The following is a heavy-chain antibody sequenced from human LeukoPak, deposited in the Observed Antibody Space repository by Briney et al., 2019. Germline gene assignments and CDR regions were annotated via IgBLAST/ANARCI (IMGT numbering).Heavy chain of an antibody. J-gene: IGHJ4*02. D-gene: IGHD3-10*01. V-gene: IGHV3-21*01. CDR3: WARGGSDY. CDR1: GFTFSTYS. CDR2: ISSSSNYI. Sequence: PGGSLRLSCAASGFTFSTYSMNWVRQAPGKGLEWVPSISSSSNYIYYADPVKGRFTISRDNAKNSLYLQMNSLRVEDTALYYCWARGGSDYWGQGTLVTVSS.